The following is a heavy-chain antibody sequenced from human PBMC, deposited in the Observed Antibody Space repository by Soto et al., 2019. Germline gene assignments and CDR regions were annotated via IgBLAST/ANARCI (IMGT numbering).Heavy chain of an antibody. D-gene: IGHD5-18*01. V-gene: IGHV3-9*01. CDR3: VRSKGGYSYGTPFDY. Sequence: EVQLEESGGALVQPGMSLRLSCAASGFTFDDYAMHWVRQVLGKGLEWVSSISWNSGNIGYADSVKGRFTTSRDNAKNSLYLQMNSLRPEDTALYYCVRSKGGYSYGTPFDYWGQGTLVTVSS. CDR1: GFTFDDYA. J-gene: IGHJ4*02. CDR2: ISWNSGNI.